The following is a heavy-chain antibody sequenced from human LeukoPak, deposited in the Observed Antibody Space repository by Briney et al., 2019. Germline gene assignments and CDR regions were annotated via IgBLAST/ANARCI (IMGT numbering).Heavy chain of an antibody. CDR2: IYYSGST. CDR3: ERAGEWELTILFDY. V-gene: IGHV4-59*07. J-gene: IGHJ4*02. CDR1: CGSISSYY. D-gene: IGHD1-26*01. Sequence: ADTLSLTCTVSCGSISSYYCSWIRQPPGEGREWIGYIYYSGSTNYNPSLKSQVTISVHTSKTQLTLKLSSVTAADTAVYYCERAGEWELTILFDYWGQGTLVTVSS.